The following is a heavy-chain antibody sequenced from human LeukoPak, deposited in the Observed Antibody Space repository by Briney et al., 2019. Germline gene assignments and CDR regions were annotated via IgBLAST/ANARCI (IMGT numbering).Heavy chain of an antibody. CDR3: ARYDYGGTEPSDAFDI. J-gene: IGHJ3*02. Sequence: SETLSLTCTVSGGSISSYYWSWIRQPAGKGLEWIGRIYTSGSTNYNPSLKNRVTMSVDTSKNQFSLKLSSVTAADTAVYYCARYDYGGTEPSDAFDIWGQGTMVTVSS. CDR1: GGSISSYY. D-gene: IGHD4-23*01. CDR2: IYTSGST. V-gene: IGHV4-4*07.